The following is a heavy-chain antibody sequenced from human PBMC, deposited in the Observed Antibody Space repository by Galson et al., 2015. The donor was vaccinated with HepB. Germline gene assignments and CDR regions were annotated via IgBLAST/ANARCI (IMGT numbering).Heavy chain of an antibody. CDR2: ILYDGTEK. CDR1: GFTFSNYA. CDR3: ARDDPPPGYSYGHRDY. J-gene: IGHJ4*02. D-gene: IGHD5-12*01. Sequence: SLRLSCAASGFTFSNYAMHWVRQAPGKGLEWVSVILYDGTEKYYTDSVKGRFTVSRDNSKDTLSLQMNSLRAEDTAVYYCARDDPPPGYSYGHRDYWGQGILVTVSS. V-gene: IGHV3-30-3*01.